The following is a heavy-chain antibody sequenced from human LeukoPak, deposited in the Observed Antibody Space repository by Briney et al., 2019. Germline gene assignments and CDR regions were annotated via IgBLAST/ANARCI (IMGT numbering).Heavy chain of an antibody. CDR1: GGSISTGAFS. CDR2: IYYSGST. Sequence: SETLSLTCAVSGGSISTGAFSWYWLRQTPGQGPEWIGYIYYSGSTNYNPSLKSRVTISVDTSKNQFSLKLSSVTAADTAMYYCARDPATTYFDYWGQGTLVTVSS. V-gene: IGHV4-61*08. J-gene: IGHJ4*02. CDR3: ARDPATTYFDY. D-gene: IGHD1-26*01.